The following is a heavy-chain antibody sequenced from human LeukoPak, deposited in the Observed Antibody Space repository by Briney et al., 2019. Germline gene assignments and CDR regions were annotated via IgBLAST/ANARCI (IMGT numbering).Heavy chain of an antibody. CDR3: ARDPATVTTDPGYMDV. V-gene: IGHV3-48*03. CDR2: ISSSGSTI. J-gene: IGHJ6*03. CDR1: GFTFSSYE. D-gene: IGHD4-11*01. Sequence: GGSLRLSCAASGFTFSSYEMNWVRQAPGKGLEWVSYISSSGSTIYYADSMKGRFTISRDNAKNSLYLQMNSLRAKDTAVYYCARDPATVTTDPGYMDVWGKGTTVTVSS.